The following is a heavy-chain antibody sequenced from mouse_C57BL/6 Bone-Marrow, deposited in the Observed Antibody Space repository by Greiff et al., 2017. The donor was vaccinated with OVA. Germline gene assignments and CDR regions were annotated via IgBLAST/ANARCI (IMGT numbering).Heavy chain of an antibody. J-gene: IGHJ4*01. D-gene: IGHD1-1*01. CDR2: INPSNGGT. CDR1: GYPFTSYW. CDR3: ANPRYYYGSSPYAMDY. V-gene: IGHV1-53*01. Sequence: VQLQQPGTELVKPGASVKLSCKASGYPFTSYWMHWVKQRPGQGLEWIGNINPSNGGTNYNEQFKSQATLTVDKSSSTAYMQLSSLTSEDSAVYYGANPRYYYGSSPYAMDYWGQGTSVTVSS.